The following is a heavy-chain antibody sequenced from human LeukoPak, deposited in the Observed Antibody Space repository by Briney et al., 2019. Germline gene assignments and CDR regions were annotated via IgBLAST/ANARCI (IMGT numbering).Heavy chain of an antibody. D-gene: IGHD6-13*01. CDR1: GFTPSDYY. V-gene: IGHV3-30*18. Sequence: PGGPLRLSRAASGFTPSDYYMSCIRQAPGKGLESVAVISDDGSNKYYADCVNGRFTISRDNSNNTLYMQMNRLRAEDTAVYYCAKDRETTASGTFDYWGQGSLVTVSS. CDR3: AKDRETTASGTFDY. J-gene: IGHJ4*02. CDR2: ISDDGSNK.